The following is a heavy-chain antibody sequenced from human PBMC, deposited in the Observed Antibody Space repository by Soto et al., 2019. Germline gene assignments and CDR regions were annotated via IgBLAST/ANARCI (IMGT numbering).Heavy chain of an antibody. J-gene: IGHJ4*02. CDR3: ARDRDDYGSGNYYNRIDF. V-gene: IGHV1-69*13. CDR1: GGIFRTYA. D-gene: IGHD3-10*01. CDR2: IIPIFGTP. Sequence: SVKGSCKASGGIFRTYAISWLRQAPGQGVEWMGGIIPIFGTPNYAQRFQGRVTITADESTTTSYMELSRLKSEDTAVYYCARDRDDYGSGNYYNRIDFWGQGTLVTVSS.